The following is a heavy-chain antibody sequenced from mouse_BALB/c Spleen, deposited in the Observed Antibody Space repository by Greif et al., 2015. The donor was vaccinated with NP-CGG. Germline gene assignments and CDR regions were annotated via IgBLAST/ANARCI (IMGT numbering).Heavy chain of an antibody. CDR1: GFSLTSYG. V-gene: IGHV2-2*02. D-gene: IGHD4-1*01. J-gene: IGHJ1*01. CDR3: ATNWDGGYFDV. CDR2: IWSGGST. Sequence: VQLQQSGPGLVQPSQSLSITCTVSGFSLTSYGVHWVRQSPGKGLEWLGVIWSGGSTDYNAAFISRLSISKDNSKSQVFFKMNSLQANDTAIYYCATNWDGGYFDVWGAGTTVTVSS.